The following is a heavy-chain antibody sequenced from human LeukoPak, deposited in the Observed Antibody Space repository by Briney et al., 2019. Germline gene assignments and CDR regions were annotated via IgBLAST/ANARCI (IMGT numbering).Heavy chain of an antibody. J-gene: IGHJ6*02. CDR3: ARGDSGSWYRPLFYYYYYGMDV. Sequence: PGGSLRLSCAASGFTFSSYGMHWVRQAPGKGLEWVAFIRYDGSDKYYADSVKGRFTISRDNSKNTLYLQMNSLRREDTAVYYCARGDSGSWYRPLFYYYYYGMDVWGQGTTVTVSS. D-gene: IGHD6-13*01. V-gene: IGHV3-30*02. CDR1: GFTFSSYG. CDR2: IRYDGSDK.